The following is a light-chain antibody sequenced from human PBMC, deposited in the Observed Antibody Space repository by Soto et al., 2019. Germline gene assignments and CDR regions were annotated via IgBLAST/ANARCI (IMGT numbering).Light chain of an antibody. CDR2: DAS. CDR3: QQYNTYSVT. Sequence: DIQMTQSPSTLSASVGDRVTITCRASQRISSWLAWYQQKPGKAPNLLIYDASSLESGVPSRFSGSGSGTEFTLTISSLQPDDFATYYCQQYNTYSVTFGQGTKVDI. V-gene: IGKV1-5*01. CDR1: QRISSW. J-gene: IGKJ1*01.